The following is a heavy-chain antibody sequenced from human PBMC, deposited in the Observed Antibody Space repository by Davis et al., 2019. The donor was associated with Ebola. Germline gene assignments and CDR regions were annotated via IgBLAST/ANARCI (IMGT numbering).Heavy chain of an antibody. CDR3: AKVDCGSAGCKLIHY. Sequence: GESLKISCATSGFTFNSYAMSWVRQAPGRGLEWDSSITDSGDNTFSADSVKGRFTISRDNSKNTLYLQMNSLRAEETAVYYCAKVDCGSAGCKLIHYWGQGALVTVSS. CDR1: GFTFNSYA. D-gene: IGHD2-2*01. CDR2: ITDSGDNT. V-gene: IGHV3-23*01. J-gene: IGHJ4*02.